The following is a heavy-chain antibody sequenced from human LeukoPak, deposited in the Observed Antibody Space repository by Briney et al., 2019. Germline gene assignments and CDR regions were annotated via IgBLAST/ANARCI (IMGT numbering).Heavy chain of an antibody. CDR2: IRYDGSNK. Sequence: GGSLRLSCAASGFTFSSYGMHWVRQAPGKGLEWVAFIRYDGSNKYYADSVKGRFTISRDNSKNTLYLQMNSLRAEDTAVYYCAKEGGVDYDILTGYSEFDYWGQGTLVTVSS. CDR1: GFTFSSYG. J-gene: IGHJ4*02. D-gene: IGHD3-9*01. CDR3: AKEGGVDYDILTGYSEFDY. V-gene: IGHV3-30*02.